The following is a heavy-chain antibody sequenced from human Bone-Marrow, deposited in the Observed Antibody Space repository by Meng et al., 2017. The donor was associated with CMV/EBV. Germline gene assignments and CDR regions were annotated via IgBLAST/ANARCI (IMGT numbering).Heavy chain of an antibody. CDR2: ISYSGST. Sequence: LSLTCTVSDGSIRSNTYYWGWIRQPPGKGLEWIGSISYSGSTYYTPSLKSRVTISVDTSKSQFSLNLSSVTAADTAISYCASITLWYTRFDYWGQGTLVTISS. CDR1: DGSIRSNTYY. V-gene: IGHV4-39*07. CDR3: ASITLWYTRFDY. D-gene: IGHD2-21*01. J-gene: IGHJ4*02.